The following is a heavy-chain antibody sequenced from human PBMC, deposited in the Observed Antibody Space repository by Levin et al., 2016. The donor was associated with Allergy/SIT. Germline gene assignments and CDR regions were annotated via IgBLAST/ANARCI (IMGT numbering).Heavy chain of an antibody. CDR3: ARGAEEWELTRMDV. D-gene: IGHD4-23*01. CDR1: GGSFSTYG. V-gene: IGHV1-69*11. Sequence: SVKVSCKASGGSFSTYGISWVRQAPGQGLEWLGRILPILGTPNYAQSLQDRITINADESTSTAYMELSSLRSDDTAVYYCARGAEEWELTRMDVWGQGTAVTVSS. J-gene: IGHJ6*02. CDR2: ILPILGTP.